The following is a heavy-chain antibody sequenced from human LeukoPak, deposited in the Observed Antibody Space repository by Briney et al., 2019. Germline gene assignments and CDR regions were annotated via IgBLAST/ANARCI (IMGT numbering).Heavy chain of an antibody. CDR1: GFTLSDYY. J-gene: IGHJ4*02. D-gene: IGHD3-9*01. V-gene: IGHV3-11*04. CDR2: NSSSGSTI. Sequence: PGGSLRLSCAASGFTLSDYYMSWIRQAPGKGLEWVSYNSSSGSTIYYADSVKGRFTISRDNAKNSLYLQMNSLRAADTAVYYCARVGADYDILTGYPAYYFDYWGQGTLVTVSS. CDR3: ARVGADYDILTGYPAYYFDY.